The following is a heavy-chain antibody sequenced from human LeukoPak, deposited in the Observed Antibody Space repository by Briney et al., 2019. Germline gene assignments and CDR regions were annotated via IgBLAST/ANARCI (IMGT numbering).Heavy chain of an antibody. D-gene: IGHD5-24*01. CDR1: GFTFSSYG. J-gene: IGHJ4*02. CDR3: AKDSLEMSLDY. CDR2: ISYDGSNK. V-gene: IGHV3-30*18. Sequence: GGSLRLSCAASGFTFSSYGMHWVRQAPGKGLEWVAVISYDGSNKYYADSVKGRFTISRDNSKNTLYLQMNSLRAEDTAVYYCAKDSLEMSLDYWGQGTLVTVSS.